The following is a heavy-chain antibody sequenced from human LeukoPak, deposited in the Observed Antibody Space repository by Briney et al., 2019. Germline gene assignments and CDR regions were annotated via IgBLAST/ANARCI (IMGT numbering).Heavy chain of an antibody. D-gene: IGHD3-10*01. Sequence: SETLSLTCTVSGGSVSSYYWSWIRQPPGKGLEWIGYMYYSGSTNYNPSLKSRVTMSVDTSKNQFSLKLSSVTAADTAVYYCARDLRDYYGSGSSRFDPWGQGTLVTVSS. J-gene: IGHJ5*02. V-gene: IGHV4-59*02. CDR1: GGSVSSYY. CDR3: ARDLRDYYGSGSSRFDP. CDR2: MYYSGST.